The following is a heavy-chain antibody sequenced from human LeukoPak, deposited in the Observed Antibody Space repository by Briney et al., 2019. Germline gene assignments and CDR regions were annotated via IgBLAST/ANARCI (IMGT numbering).Heavy chain of an antibody. Sequence: SVKVSCKASGYTFTGYYMHWVRQAPGQGLEWMGRINPNSGGTNYAQKFQGRVTMTRDTSISTAYMELSRLRSDDTAVYYCARVFSKGIAVAGTQRGLGYWGQGTLVTVSS. J-gene: IGHJ4*02. D-gene: IGHD6-19*01. CDR1: GYTFTGYY. CDR2: INPNSGGT. V-gene: IGHV1-2*06. CDR3: ARVFSKGIAVAGTQRGLGY.